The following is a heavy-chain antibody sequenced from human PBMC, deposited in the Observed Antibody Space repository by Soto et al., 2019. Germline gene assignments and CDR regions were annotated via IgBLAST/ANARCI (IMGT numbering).Heavy chain of an antibody. CDR1: GFIFRSYA. V-gene: IGHV3-30*09. CDR2: ITYDGANG. J-gene: IGHJ4*02. Sequence: QIQLVESGGGVVQPGGSLRLSCLASGFIFRSYAMHWVRQAPGKGLEWVAVITYDGANGYYADSVRGRFAISRDNSKSTLFLQMNSLSPEDTAVYYCARAFSGSYPNFDYWGQGTLVTVSS. D-gene: IGHD1-26*01. CDR3: ARAFSGSYPNFDY.